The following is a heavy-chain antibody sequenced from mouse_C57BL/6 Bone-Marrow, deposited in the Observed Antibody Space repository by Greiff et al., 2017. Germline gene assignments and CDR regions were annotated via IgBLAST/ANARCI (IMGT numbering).Heavy chain of an antibody. Sequence: QVQLQQPGAELVMPGASVKLSCKASGYTFTSYWMHWVKQRPGQGLEWIGEMDPSDSYTNYNQKFKGKSTLTVDKSSSTAYMQLSSLTSEGSAVYDCARRGGSDAMDYWGQGTSVTVSS. CDR1: GYTFTSYW. V-gene: IGHV1-69*01. CDR3: ARRGGSDAMDY. D-gene: IGHD1-1*02. J-gene: IGHJ4*01. CDR2: MDPSDSYT.